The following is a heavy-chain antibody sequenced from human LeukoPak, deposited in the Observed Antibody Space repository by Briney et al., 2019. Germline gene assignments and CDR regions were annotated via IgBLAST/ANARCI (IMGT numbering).Heavy chain of an antibody. CDR3: AKDLWYAAYYFGF. V-gene: IGHV3-9*01. CDR2: ISWNSGNI. D-gene: IGHD3-10*01. CDR1: GFTFNDYA. Sequence: GRSLRLSCAASGFTFNDYAMHWVRQAPGKGLEWVSGISWNSGNIGYADSVKGRFTISRDNAKNSLYLQMNSLRTEDTALYYCAKDLWYAAYYFGFWGQGTLVTVSS. J-gene: IGHJ4*02.